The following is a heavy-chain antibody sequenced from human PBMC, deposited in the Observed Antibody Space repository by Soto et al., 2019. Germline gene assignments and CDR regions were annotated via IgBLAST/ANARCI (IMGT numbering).Heavy chain of an antibody. J-gene: IGHJ5*02. CDR3: ARDLLAGQQLVIPWFHP. D-gene: IGHD1-26*01. Sequence: LRLSCTASGFAFSSFNMNWVRQAPGKGLEWVSSIFTRSSQIYYADSVKGRFTISRDDAKNSLFLQMNSLSVEDTAVYYCARDLLAGQQLVIPWFHPWGQGTLVTVSS. CDR1: GFAFSSFN. V-gene: IGHV3-21*01. CDR2: IFTRSSQI.